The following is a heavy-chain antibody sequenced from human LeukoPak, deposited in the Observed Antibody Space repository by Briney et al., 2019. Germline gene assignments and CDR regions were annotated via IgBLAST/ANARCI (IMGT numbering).Heavy chain of an antibody. J-gene: IGHJ4*02. CDR3: VRISHDFWSAQSNLQYYLDF. CDR2: IYIADTT. CDR1: GFTIKNTY. V-gene: IGHV3-53*01. Sequence: PGGSLRLSCAASGFTIKNTYMTCIRQAPQKGLEWVSAIYIADTTHYADSVKGRFTISRDRSKNTLYHQMNDLRVEDTAVYYCVRISHDFWSAQSNLQYYLDFWGQGTLVTVSS. D-gene: IGHD3-3*01.